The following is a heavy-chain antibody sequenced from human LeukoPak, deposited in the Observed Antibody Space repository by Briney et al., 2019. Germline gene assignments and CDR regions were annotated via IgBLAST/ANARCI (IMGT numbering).Heavy chain of an antibody. CDR3: AREEIRFLEWPTESDYGMDV. D-gene: IGHD3-3*01. V-gene: IGHV1-3*01. CDR2: INAGNGNT. Sequence: ASVKVSCKASGYTFTSYAMHWVRQAPGQRLEWMGWINAGNGNTKYSQKFQGRVTITRDTSASTAYMELSSLRSEDTAVYYCAREEIRFLEWPTESDYGMDVWGQGTTVTVSS. CDR1: GYTFTSYA. J-gene: IGHJ6*02.